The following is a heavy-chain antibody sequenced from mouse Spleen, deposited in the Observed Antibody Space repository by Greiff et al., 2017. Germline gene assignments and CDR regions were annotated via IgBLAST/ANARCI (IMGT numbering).Heavy chain of an antibody. V-gene: IGHV5-17*01. CDR2: ISSGSSTI. Sequence: EVQLQESGGGLVKPGGSLKLSCAASGFTFSDYGMHWVRQAPEKGLEWVAYISSGSSTIYYADTVKGRFTISRDNAKNTLFLQMTSLRSEDTAMYYCAAGYSNAMDYWGQGTSVTVSS. CDR3: AAGYSNAMDY. J-gene: IGHJ4*01. CDR1: GFTFSDYG. D-gene: IGHD2-5*01.